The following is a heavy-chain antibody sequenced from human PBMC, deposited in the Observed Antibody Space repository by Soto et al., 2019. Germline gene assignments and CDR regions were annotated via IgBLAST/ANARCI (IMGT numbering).Heavy chain of an antibody. D-gene: IGHD3-10*01. CDR3: SRFRGNDY. CDR1: GFTFGDYA. V-gene: IGHV3-49*03. J-gene: IGHJ4*02. Sequence: EVQLVESGGGLVQPGRSLRLSCTTSGFTFGDYAMSWFRQAPGKGLEWVSFIRSKAYGGTTEYAASVKGRFTISRDESKSIAYLQMNSLKTEDTAVYYCSRFRGNDYWGQGTLVTVSS. CDR2: IRSKAYGGTT.